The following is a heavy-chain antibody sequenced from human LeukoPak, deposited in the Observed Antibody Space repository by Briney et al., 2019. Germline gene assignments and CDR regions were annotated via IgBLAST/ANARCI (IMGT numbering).Heavy chain of an antibody. J-gene: IGHJ4*02. CDR3: ARCGEPSYDILNGYSRFDY. V-gene: IGHV1-46*01. CDR1: GYTFTSYY. D-gene: IGHD3-9*01. Sequence: EASVKVSCKASGYTFTSYYMNWVRQAPGQGLEWMGIINPSGGTTSYAQKFQGRVTMTRDTSTGTFYMDLSSLGSEDTAVYYCARCGEPSYDILNGYSRFDYWGQGTLVTVSS. CDR2: INPSGGTT.